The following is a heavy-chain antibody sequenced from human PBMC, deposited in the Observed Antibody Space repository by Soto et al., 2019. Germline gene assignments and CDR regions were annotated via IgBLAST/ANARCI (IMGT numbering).Heavy chain of an antibody. CDR1: GYSISSGYY. CDR3: ARGDATVTPGWLDP. Sequence: PSETLSLTCAVSGYSISSGYYWGWIRQTPGKGLEWIASIYHSGSTYYNPSLKGRVTISVDTSKNQFSLKLTSVTAADTAVYYSARGDATVTPGWLDPWGQGLTVTVYS. D-gene: IGHD4-17*01. V-gene: IGHV4-38-2*01. J-gene: IGHJ5*02. CDR2: IYHSGST.